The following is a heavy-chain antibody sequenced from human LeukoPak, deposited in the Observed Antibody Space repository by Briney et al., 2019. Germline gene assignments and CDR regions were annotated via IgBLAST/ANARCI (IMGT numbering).Heavy chain of an antibody. D-gene: IGHD3-10*01. V-gene: IGHV4-59*01. CDR1: GGSISSNN. J-gene: IGHJ4*02. CDR3: ARDDGSGGFFDY. Sequence: PETLSLTRTLSGGSISSNNWSCMRQTPEEGVERIGYIYDSGRTNHNPSLQSRVTISVDTSKNQFSLKLSSVTAADTAVYYCARDDGSGGFFDYWGQGTLVTVSS. CDR2: IYDSGRT.